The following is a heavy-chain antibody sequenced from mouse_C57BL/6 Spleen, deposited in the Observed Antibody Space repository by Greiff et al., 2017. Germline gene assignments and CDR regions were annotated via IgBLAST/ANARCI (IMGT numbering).Heavy chain of an antibody. CDR2: ISSGSSTI. CDR1: GFTFSDYG. V-gene: IGHV5-17*01. J-gene: IGHJ3*01. Sequence: EVKLVESGGGLVKPGGSLKLSCAASGFTFSDYGMHWVRQAPEKGLEWVAYISSGSSTIYYADTVKGRFTISSYNAKNTLFLQMTSLRSEDTAMYYCARGLAYWGQGTLVTVSA. CDR3: ARGLAY.